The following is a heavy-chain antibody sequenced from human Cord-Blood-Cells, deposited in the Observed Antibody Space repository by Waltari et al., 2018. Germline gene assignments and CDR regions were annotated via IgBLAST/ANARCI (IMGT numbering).Heavy chain of an antibody. V-gene: IGHV4-34*01. J-gene: IGHJ4*02. CDR3: ARLAAAGTKCFDY. Sequence: QVQLQQWGAGLLKPSETLSLTCAVYGGSFSGSYWSWIRQPPGKGLEWIGEINHSGSTNYNPSLKSRVTISVDTSKNQFSLKLSSVTAADTAVYYCARLAAAGTKCFDYWGQGTLVTVSS. CDR2: INHSGST. D-gene: IGHD6-13*01. CDR1: GGSFSGSY.